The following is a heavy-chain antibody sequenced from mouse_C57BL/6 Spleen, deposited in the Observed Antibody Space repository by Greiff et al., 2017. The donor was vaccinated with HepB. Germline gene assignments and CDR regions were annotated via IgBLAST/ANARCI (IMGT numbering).Heavy chain of an antibody. J-gene: IGHJ2*01. CDR3: ARGGDDYDGDY. D-gene: IGHD2-4*01. V-gene: IGHV1-26*01. CDR2: INPNNGGT. Sequence: EVQLQQSGPELVKPGASVKISCKASGYTFTDYYMNWVKQSHGKSLEWIGDINPNNGGTSYNQKFKGKATLTVDKSSSTAYMELRSLTSEDSAVYCCARGGDDYDGDYWGQGTTLTVSS. CDR1: GYTFTDYY.